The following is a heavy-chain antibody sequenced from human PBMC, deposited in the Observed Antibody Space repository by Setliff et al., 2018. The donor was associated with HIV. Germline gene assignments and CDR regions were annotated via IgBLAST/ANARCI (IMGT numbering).Heavy chain of an antibody. CDR1: GFTFSNYW. Sequence: PGGSLRLSCAASGFTFSNYWMHWVRQAQGKGLVWVSRINSDGSSTYYADSVKGRFTISRDNAKNSLYLQMNSLRVEYTALYFCARAARTDSSYAWFDSWGQGTLVTAAS. V-gene: IGHV3-74*01. D-gene: IGHD6-6*01. CDR3: ARAARTDSSYAWFDS. J-gene: IGHJ5*01. CDR2: INSDGSST.